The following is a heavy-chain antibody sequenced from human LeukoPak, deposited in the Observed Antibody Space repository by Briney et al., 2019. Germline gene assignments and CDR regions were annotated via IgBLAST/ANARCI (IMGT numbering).Heavy chain of an antibody. Sequence: GGSLRLSCAASGYTFSTHAMSWVRQAPGKGLEWVSAISGSGTRTYYADSVKGRFTVSRDNSKNTLYLQMNSLRAEDTAIYYCARETTAAGYVDYWGQGTLATVSS. V-gene: IGHV3-23*01. J-gene: IGHJ4*02. D-gene: IGHD1-1*01. CDR1: GYTFSTHA. CDR3: ARETTAAGYVDY. CDR2: ISGSGTRT.